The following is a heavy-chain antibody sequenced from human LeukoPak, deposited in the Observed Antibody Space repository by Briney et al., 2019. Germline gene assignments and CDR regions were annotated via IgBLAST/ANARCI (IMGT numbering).Heavy chain of an antibody. V-gene: IGHV4-59*12. CDR3: AREGGFYRPLDY. D-gene: IGHD3-3*01. CDR1: GGSISSYY. Sequence: SETLSLTCTVSGGSISSYYWSWIRQPPGKGLEWIGEVHLDGRTNYNPSLTGRLALSVDLCENHISLKLTSVTAADTAVYYCAREGGFYRPLDYLGQGTLVTVSS. CDR2: VHLDGRT. J-gene: IGHJ4*02.